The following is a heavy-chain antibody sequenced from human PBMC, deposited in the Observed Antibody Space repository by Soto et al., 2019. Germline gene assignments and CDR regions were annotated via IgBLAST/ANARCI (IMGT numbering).Heavy chain of an antibody. Sequence: GGSLRLSCAASGFTFSSYAMSWVRQAPGKGLEWVSSISDSGGNTFFADSVKGRFTISRDNSKNTLYLQMNSLRAEDTALYYCANMAVAATYYFNYWSQGTLVTVSS. CDR1: GFTFSSYA. J-gene: IGHJ4*02. CDR3: ANMAVAATYYFNY. CDR2: ISDSGGNT. V-gene: IGHV3-23*01. D-gene: IGHD6-19*01.